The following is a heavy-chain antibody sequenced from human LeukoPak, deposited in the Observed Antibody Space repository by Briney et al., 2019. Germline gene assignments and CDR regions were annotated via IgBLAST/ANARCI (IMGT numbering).Heavy chain of an antibody. CDR2: INGAGTSI. V-gene: IGHV3-74*01. Sequence: PGGSLRLSCVASGFTFSSDWMHWVRQAPGKGLVWVSRINGAGTSISYADSVKGRFTISRDNAKNTLYLQMNSLRAEDSAAYYCLRSRGNSYGYWGSWGQGTLVTVSS. CDR3: LRSRGNSYGYWGS. J-gene: IGHJ1*01. D-gene: IGHD5-18*01. CDR1: GFTFSSDW.